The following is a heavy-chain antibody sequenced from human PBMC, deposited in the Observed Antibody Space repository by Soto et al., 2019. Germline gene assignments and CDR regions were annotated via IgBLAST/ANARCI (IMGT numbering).Heavy chain of an antibody. CDR1: GYTFTGYG. D-gene: IGHD3-3*01. J-gene: IGHJ4*02. CDR3: ARDFAGSVVIIRGVFDY. CDR2: IGAYNGNT. Sequence: QVQLVQSGAEVKKPGPSVKFSCRASGYTFTGYGISWVRQAPDQGLDGRGWIGAYNGNTNYAQKLQGRVTMTTDTSTSTAYMELRSLRSDDTAVYYCARDFAGSVVIIRGVFDYWGQGTLVTVSS. V-gene: IGHV1-18*01.